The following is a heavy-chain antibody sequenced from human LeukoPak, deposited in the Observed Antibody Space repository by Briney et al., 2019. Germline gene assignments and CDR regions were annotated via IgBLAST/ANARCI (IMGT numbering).Heavy chain of an antibody. V-gene: IGHV4-34*01. CDR2: INHSGST. CDR3: ARGPDGYNGLAVDY. J-gene: IGHJ4*02. D-gene: IGHD5-24*01. CDR1: GGSFSGYY. Sequence: SETLSLTCAVYGGSFSGYYWSWIRQPPGKGLEWIGEINHSGSTNYNPSLKSRVTISVDTSKNQFSLKLSSVTAADTAVYYCARGPDGYNGLAVDYWGQGTLVTGSS.